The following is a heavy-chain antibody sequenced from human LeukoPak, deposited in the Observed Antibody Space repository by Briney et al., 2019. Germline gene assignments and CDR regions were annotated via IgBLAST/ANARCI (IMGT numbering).Heavy chain of an antibody. CDR3: ARVSRDGKDY. CDR1: GGSISSSSYY. CDR2: IYTSGST. Sequence: TLSLTCTVSGGSISSSSYYWSWIRQPAGKGLEWIGRIYTSGSTNYNPSLKSRVTMSVDTSKNQFSLKLSSVTAADTAVYYCARVSRDGKDYWGQGTLVTVSS. V-gene: IGHV4-61*02. J-gene: IGHJ4*02. D-gene: IGHD5-24*01.